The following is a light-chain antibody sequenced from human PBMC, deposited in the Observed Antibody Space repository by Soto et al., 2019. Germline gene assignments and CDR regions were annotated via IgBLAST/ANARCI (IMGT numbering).Light chain of an antibody. Sequence: EVVLTQSPFTLSLSPGERATLSCRASQSFRGLLAWYQQKPGQAPRLLIYAASTRATGVPARFSGSGSGTEFTLTISSLQSEDFAVYYCQQYNNWPITFGQGTRLEIK. CDR3: QQYNNWPIT. CDR1: QSFRGL. V-gene: IGKV3-15*01. J-gene: IGKJ5*01. CDR2: AAS.